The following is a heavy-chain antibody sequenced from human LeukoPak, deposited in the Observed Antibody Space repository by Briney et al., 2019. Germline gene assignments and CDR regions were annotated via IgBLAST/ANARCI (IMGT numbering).Heavy chain of an antibody. D-gene: IGHD4-23*01. CDR3: ARETPSRYFDY. Sequence: GASVKVSCKASGYSFTSYDINWVRQAPGQGLEWMGWMNPFSGDTGTVQKFQGRVTMTTDSSIDTAYMELSSLSSDDTAVYYCARETPSRYFDYWGQGALVTVSS. V-gene: IGHV1-8*01. J-gene: IGHJ4*02. CDR1: GYSFTSYD. CDR2: MNPFSGDT.